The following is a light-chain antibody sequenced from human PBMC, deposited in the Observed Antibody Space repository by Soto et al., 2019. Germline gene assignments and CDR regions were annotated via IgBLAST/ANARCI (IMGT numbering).Light chain of an antibody. CDR3: CSYASSSTFYV. CDR1: SSDVGSYNL. V-gene: IGLV2-23*02. J-gene: IGLJ1*01. Sequence: QSSLTQPASLSGSSGQSITISCTGTSSDVGSYNLVSWYQQHPGKAPKLMIYEVSKRPSGVSNRFSGSKSGNTASLTISGLQAEDEADYYCCSYASSSTFYVFGTGTKVTVL. CDR2: EVS.